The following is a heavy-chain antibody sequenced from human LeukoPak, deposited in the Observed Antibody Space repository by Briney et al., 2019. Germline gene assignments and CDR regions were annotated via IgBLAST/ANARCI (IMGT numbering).Heavy chain of an antibody. CDR2: ISGSGGST. CDR3: AKDLAITMIVVGLFDY. D-gene: IGHD3-22*01. J-gene: IGHJ4*02. V-gene: IGHV3-23*01. Sequence: PGGSLRLSCAASGFTFSGYAMSWVRQAPGKGLEWVSAISGSGGSTYYADSVKGRFTISRDNSKNTLYLQMNSLRAEDTAVYYCAKDLAITMIVVGLFDYWGQGTLVTVSS. CDR1: GFTFSGYA.